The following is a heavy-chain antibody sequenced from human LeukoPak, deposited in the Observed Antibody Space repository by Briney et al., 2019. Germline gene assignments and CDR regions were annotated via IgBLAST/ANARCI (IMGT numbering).Heavy chain of an antibody. CDR1: GFTFDDYA. V-gene: IGHV3-9*01. J-gene: IGHJ3*02. D-gene: IGHD1-14*01. Sequence: GRSLRLSCAASGFTFDDYAMHWVRQAPGKGLEWVSGISRNSGSIGYADSVKGRFTISRDNSKNTLYLQMNSLRAEDTAVYYCAKGNPYQDDAFDIWGQGTMVTVSS. CDR2: ISRNSGSI. CDR3: AKGNPYQDDAFDI.